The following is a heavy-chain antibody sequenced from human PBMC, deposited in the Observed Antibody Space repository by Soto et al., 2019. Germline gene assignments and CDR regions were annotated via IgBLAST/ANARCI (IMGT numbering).Heavy chain of an antibody. V-gene: IGHV1-18*01. CDR1: GYTFTSYG. D-gene: IGHD3-22*01. J-gene: IGHJ6*02. CDR3: ARDQDPYYYDSSGYYGSVYYYGMDV. CDR2: ISAYNGNT. Sequence: ASVKVSCKASGYTFTSYGISWVRQAPGQGLEWMGWISAYNGNTNYAQKLQGRVTMTTDTSTSTAYMELRSLRSDDTAVYYCARDQDPYYYDSSGYYGSVYYYGMDVWGQGTTVTVSS.